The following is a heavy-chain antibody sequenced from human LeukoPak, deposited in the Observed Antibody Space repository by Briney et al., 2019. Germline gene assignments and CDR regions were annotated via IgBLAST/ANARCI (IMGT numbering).Heavy chain of an antibody. Sequence: APVKVSCKASGYTFTSYGISWVRQAPGQGLEWMGWISAYNGNTNYAQKFQGRVTITADKSTSTAYMELSSLRSEDTAVYYCAKTPVGMVTLDYWGQGTLVTVSS. CDR3: AKTPVGMVTLDY. CDR1: GYTFTSYG. V-gene: IGHV1-18*01. CDR2: ISAYNGNT. D-gene: IGHD5-24*01. J-gene: IGHJ4*02.